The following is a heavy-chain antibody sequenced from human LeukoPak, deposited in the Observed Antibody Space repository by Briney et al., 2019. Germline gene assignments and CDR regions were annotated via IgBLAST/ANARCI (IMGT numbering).Heavy chain of an antibody. CDR3: ARGPSYSSSWYGYYYMDV. V-gene: IGHV4-59*01. D-gene: IGHD6-13*01. CDR2: IYNSGST. J-gene: IGHJ6*03. Sequence: PSETLSLTCTVSGGSISSYYWSWIRQPPGKGLEWIGYIYNSGSTNYNPSLKSRVTISVDTSKNQFSLKLSSVTAADTAVYCCARGPSYSSSWYGYYYMDVWGKGTTVTISS. CDR1: GGSISSYY.